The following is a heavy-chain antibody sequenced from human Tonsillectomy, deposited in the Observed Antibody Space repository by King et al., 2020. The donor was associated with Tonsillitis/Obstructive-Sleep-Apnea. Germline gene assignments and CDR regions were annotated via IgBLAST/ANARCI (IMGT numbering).Heavy chain of an antibody. D-gene: IGHD3-3*01. CDR1: GFTFSNAW. J-gene: IGHJ4*02. Sequence: VQLVESGGGLVKPGGSLRLSCAASGFTFSNAWMSWVRQAPGKGREWVGRIKSKTDGGTTDYAEPVKGRFTISSDDSKNTLYLQMNSLKTDDTAVYYCTKDPLEYDFWSGYYEADYWGQGPLVTVSS. CDR3: TKDPLEYDFWSGYYEADY. CDR2: IKSKTDGGTT. V-gene: IGHV3-15*01.